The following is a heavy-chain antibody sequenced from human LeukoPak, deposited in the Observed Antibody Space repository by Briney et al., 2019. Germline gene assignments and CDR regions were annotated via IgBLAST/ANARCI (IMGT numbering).Heavy chain of an antibody. Sequence: GGSLRLSCAASGFTFDDYGMSWVRQAPGKGLEWVSSITSSSTYTFCADSVKGRFTISRDNARNSLYLQMNSLRAEDTAVYYCARDPYSGTYGDTYYYYMDVWGKGTTVTISS. D-gene: IGHD1-26*01. CDR3: ARDPYSGTYGDTYYYYMDV. V-gene: IGHV3-21*01. CDR2: ITSSSTYT. CDR1: GFTFDDYG. J-gene: IGHJ6*03.